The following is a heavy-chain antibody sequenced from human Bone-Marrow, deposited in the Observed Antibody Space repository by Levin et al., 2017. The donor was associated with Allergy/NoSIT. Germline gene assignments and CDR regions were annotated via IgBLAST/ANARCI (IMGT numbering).Heavy chain of an antibody. CDR3: ARIYDSTGYYSGVGAFDI. D-gene: IGHD3-22*01. J-gene: IGHJ3*02. V-gene: IGHV3-7*01. CDR2: IKHDGSEK. Sequence: LSLTCAASVFTFDAYWMTWVRQAPGKGLEWVAKIKHDGSEKKYVESVKGRFTIARDNAKNLLFLQMNSLRAEDTAVYYCARIYDSTGYYSGVGAFDIWGHGTMVTVSS. CDR1: VFTFDAYW.